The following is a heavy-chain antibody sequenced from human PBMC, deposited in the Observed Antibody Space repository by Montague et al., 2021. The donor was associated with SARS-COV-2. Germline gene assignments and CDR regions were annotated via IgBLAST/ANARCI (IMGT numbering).Heavy chain of an antibody. D-gene: IGHD3-10*01. J-gene: IGHJ6*02. CDR1: GGSISSGGYS. V-gene: IGHV4-30-2*01. CDR3: ARGSMVRGGKVYYDVDV. Sequence: TLSLTCAVSGGSISSGGYSWNWIRQPPGKGLEWIGYIYHSGSTYYNPSLKSRVTISLDSSKNQFSLNLTSVTAADTAVYYCARGSMVRGGKVYYDVDVWGQGTTVTVSS. CDR2: IYHSGST.